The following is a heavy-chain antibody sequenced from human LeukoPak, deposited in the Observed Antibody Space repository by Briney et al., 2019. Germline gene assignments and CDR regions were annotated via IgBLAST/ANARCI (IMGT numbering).Heavy chain of an antibody. V-gene: IGHV1-69*01. CDR3: ARGRKPFSGTAIYSGNWFDP. CDR1: GGTFSSYA. J-gene: IGHJ5*02. Sequence: GSSVKVSCKASGGTFSSYAISWVRQAPGQGLEWMGGIIPIFGTANYAQKFQGRVTITADESTSTAYMELSRLRSDDTAVYYCARGRKPFSGTAIYSGNWFDPWGQGTLVTVSS. CDR2: IIPIFGTA. D-gene: IGHD3-10*02.